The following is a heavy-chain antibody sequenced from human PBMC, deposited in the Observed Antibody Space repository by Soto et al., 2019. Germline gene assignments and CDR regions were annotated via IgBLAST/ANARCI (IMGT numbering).Heavy chain of an antibody. D-gene: IGHD5-12*01. CDR2: INPSGGST. J-gene: IGHJ6*02. Sequence: ASVKVSCKASGYTFTSYYMPWVRQAPGQGLEWMGIINPSGGSTSYAQKFQGRVTMTRDTSTSTVYMELSSLRSEDTAVYYCARVEIVATMGLDYYGMDVWGQGTTVTVSS. CDR3: ARVEIVATMGLDYYGMDV. CDR1: GYTFTSYY. V-gene: IGHV1-46*01.